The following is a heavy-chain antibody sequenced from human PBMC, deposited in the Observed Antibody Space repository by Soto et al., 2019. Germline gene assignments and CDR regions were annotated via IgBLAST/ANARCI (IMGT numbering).Heavy chain of an antibody. CDR2: ISYDGSNK. Sequence: QVQLVESGGGVVQPGRSLRLSCAASGFTFSSYAMHWVRQAPGKGLEWVAVISYDGSNKYYADSVKGRFTISRDNSKNTLYPQMNSLRAEDTAVYYCASLTTGEYYYGSGSYYNGDFDYWGQGTLVTVSS. D-gene: IGHD3-10*01. V-gene: IGHV3-30-3*01. J-gene: IGHJ4*02. CDR1: GFTFSSYA. CDR3: ASLTTGEYYYGSGSYYNGDFDY.